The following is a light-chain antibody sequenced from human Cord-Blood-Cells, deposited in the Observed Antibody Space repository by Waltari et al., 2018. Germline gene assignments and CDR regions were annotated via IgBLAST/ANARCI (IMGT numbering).Light chain of an antibody. Sequence: DIVMTQPPDSLAVSLGARATINCKCSPSVLYSSNNKNYLAWYQQKPGQPPKLLIYWASTRESGVPDRFSGSGSGTDFTLTISSLQAEDVAVYYCQQYYSTPLTFGGGTKVEIK. CDR3: QQYYSTPLT. J-gene: IGKJ4*01. CDR2: WAS. CDR1: PSVLYSSNNKNY. V-gene: IGKV4-1*01.